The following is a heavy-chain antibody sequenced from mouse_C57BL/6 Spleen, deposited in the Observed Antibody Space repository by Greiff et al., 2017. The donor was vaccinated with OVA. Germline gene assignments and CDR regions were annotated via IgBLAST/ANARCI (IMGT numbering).Heavy chain of an antibody. CDR2: INPNNGGT. V-gene: IGHV1-18*01. CDR1: GYTFTDYN. Sequence: EVQLQQSGPELVKPGASVKIPCKASGYTFTDYNMDWVKQSHGKSLEWIGDINPNNGGTIYNQKFKGKATLTVDKSSSTAYMELRSLTSEDTAVYDCARDAANWWYFDVWGTGTTVTVSS. D-gene: IGHD4-1*01. CDR3: ARDAANWWYFDV. J-gene: IGHJ1*03.